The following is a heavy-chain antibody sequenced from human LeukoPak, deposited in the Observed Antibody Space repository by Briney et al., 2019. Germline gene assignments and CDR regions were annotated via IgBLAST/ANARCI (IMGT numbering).Heavy chain of an antibody. CDR1: GFTFDDYA. CDR2: ISWNSGSI. J-gene: IGHJ4*02. V-gene: IGHV3-9*01. Sequence: PGGSLRLSCAASGFTFDDYAMHWVRQAPGKGLEWVSGISWNSGSIGYADSVKGRFTISRDNAKNSLYLQMNSLRAEDTALYYCAKDMSGRPIAVAGLDYWGQGTLVTVSS. D-gene: IGHD6-19*01. CDR3: AKDMSGRPIAVAGLDY.